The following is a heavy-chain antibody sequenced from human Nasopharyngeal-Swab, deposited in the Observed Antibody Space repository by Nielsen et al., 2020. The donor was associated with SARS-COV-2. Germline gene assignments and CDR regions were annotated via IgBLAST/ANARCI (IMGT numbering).Heavy chain of an antibody. CDR3: ARGGLAAPNFDY. Sequence: GASLRLSCAASGFPVSSNYMSWVRQAPGKGLEWVSVIYSGGSTYYADSVKGRFTISRDNSKNTLYLQMNSLRAEDTAVYYCARGGLAAPNFDYWGQGTLVTVSS. CDR2: IYSGGST. CDR1: GFPVSSNY. D-gene: IGHD6-13*01. V-gene: IGHV3-66*01. J-gene: IGHJ4*02.